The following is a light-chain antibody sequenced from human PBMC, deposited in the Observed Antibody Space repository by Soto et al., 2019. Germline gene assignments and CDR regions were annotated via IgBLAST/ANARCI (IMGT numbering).Light chain of an antibody. Sequence: QSALTQPPSASGSPGQSVTISCTGTSSDVGSYNYVSWYQQHPDKAPKLIIYGVNERPSGVPGRFSGSKSGNTASLTVSGLQAEDEADYYCTSYAGSNNPVVFGGGTKLTVL. CDR3: TSYAGSNNPVV. V-gene: IGLV2-8*01. CDR2: GVN. J-gene: IGLJ3*02. CDR1: SSDVGSYNY.